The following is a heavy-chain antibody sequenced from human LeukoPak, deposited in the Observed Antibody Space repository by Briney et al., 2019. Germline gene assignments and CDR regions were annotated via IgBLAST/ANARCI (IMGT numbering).Heavy chain of an antibody. J-gene: IGHJ4*02. D-gene: IGHD2-21*02. CDR3: ARDQGGGDSYFDY. Sequence: SETLSLTCTVSGGSISSYYWSWIRQPPGKGLEWIGYIDYSGSTNYNPSLKSRVTISVDTSKNQFSLKLSSVTAADTAVYYCARDQGGGDSYFDYWGQGTLVTVSS. CDR2: IDYSGST. V-gene: IGHV4-59*01. CDR1: GGSISSYY.